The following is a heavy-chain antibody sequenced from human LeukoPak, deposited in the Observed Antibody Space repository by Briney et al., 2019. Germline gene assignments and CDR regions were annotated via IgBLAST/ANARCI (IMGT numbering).Heavy chain of an antibody. Sequence: GGSLRLSCAASGFTFRSYGMSWVRQAPGKGLEWVSFISGTGISTYYADSVKGRFTISRVNSKNTLYLQMNSLRVEDTAIYYCAKLMRHMREDVYDIWGQGTKVTVSS. CDR3: AKLMRHMREDVYDI. CDR1: GFTFRSYG. D-gene: IGHD2-8*01. V-gene: IGHV3-23*01. CDR2: ISGTGIST. J-gene: IGHJ3*02.